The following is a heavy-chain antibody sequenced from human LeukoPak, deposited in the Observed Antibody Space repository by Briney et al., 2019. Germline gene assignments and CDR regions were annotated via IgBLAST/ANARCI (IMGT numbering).Heavy chain of an antibody. Sequence: GGSLRLSGAASGFTFSSYSMNWVRQAPGTGLEWVSSISSSSSYIYYADSVKGRFTISRDNAKNSLYLQMNSLRAEDTAVYYCAREAVVVVAARSFDYWGQGTLVTVSS. D-gene: IGHD2-15*01. CDR3: AREAVVVVAARSFDY. CDR2: ISSSSSYI. J-gene: IGHJ4*02. CDR1: GFTFSSYS. V-gene: IGHV3-21*01.